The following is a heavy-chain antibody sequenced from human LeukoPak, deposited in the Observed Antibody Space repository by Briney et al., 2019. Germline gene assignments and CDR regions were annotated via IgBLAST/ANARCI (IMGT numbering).Heavy chain of an antibody. D-gene: IGHD1-26*01. Sequence: SGGSLRLSCSASGFTFSSYAMHWVRQAPGQRLEWMGWINAGNGNTKYSQKFQGRVTITRDTSASTAYMELSSLRSEDTAVYYCARDLVGATSVYYYYGMDVWGQGTTVTVSS. CDR2: INAGNGNT. J-gene: IGHJ6*02. CDR1: GFTFSSYA. V-gene: IGHV1-3*01. CDR3: ARDLVGATSVYYYYGMDV.